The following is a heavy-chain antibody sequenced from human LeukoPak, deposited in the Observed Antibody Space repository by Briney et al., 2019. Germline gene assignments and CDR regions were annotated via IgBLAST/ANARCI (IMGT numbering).Heavy chain of an antibody. V-gene: IGHV4-39*01. J-gene: IGHJ4*02. Sequence: PSETLSLTCTVSGGSISSYYWGWIRQPPGKGLEWIGSIYYSGSTYYNPSLKSRVTISVDTSKNQFSLKLSSVTAADTAVYYCASYDFWSGYYGYWGQGTLVTVSS. CDR1: GGSISSYY. D-gene: IGHD3-3*01. CDR2: IYYSGST. CDR3: ASYDFWSGYYGY.